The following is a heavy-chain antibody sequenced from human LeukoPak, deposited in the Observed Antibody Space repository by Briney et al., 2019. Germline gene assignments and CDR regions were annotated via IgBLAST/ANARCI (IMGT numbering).Heavy chain of an antibody. V-gene: IGHV3-74*03. J-gene: IGHJ4*02. D-gene: IGHD5-18*01. CDR3: TRGQYSYGPFDY. CDR1: VFTLRRYC. CDR2: IKTDGSSI. Sequence: GGSLRLSCTPSVFTLRRYCKHWVPQAPGKGLVWVSRIKTDGSSITNADSVKGRFTISRDNDKNTLYLQMNSLRAEDTAVYYCTRGQYSYGPFDYWGQGTLVTVSS.